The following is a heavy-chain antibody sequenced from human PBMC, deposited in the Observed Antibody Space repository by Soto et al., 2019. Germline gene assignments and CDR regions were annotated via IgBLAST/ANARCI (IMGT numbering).Heavy chain of an antibody. J-gene: IGHJ3*02. CDR2: INAGNGNT. CDR3: ALIAVAGTNAFDS. V-gene: IGHV1-3*01. D-gene: IGHD6-19*01. CDR1: GYTFTSYA. Sequence: AAVKVSCKSSGYTFTSYAMHWVRQAPGQRLEWMGWINAGNGNTKYAQKFQGRVTITRDTSTSTAYMELSSLRSDDTAVYYCALIAVAGTNAFDSWGQGAMVTVSS.